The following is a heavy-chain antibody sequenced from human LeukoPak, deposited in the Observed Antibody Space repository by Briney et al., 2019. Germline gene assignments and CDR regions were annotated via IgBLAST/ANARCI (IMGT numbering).Heavy chain of an antibody. V-gene: IGHV3-15*01. CDR3: TTYYYDSSGYYYVSGSY. CDR2: IKSKTDGGTT. J-gene: IGHJ4*02. Sequence: GGSIRLSCAASGFTFSNAWMSWVRQAPGKGLDWVGRIKSKTDGGTTDYAAPVKGRFIISRDDSKNTLYLQMNSLKTEDTAVYYCTTYYYDSSGYYYVSGSYWGQGTLVTVSS. CDR1: GFTFSNAW. D-gene: IGHD3-22*01.